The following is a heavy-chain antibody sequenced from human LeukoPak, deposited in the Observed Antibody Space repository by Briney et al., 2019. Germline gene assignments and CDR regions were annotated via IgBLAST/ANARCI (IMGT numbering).Heavy chain of an antibody. Sequence: KSGGSLRLSCATSGFSFSNAWMNWVRQAPGKGLEWVSSISSSSYIYYADSVKGRFTISRDNAKNSLYLQMNSLRAEDTAVYYCARDHHSSGWFGEYYFDYWGQGTLVTVSS. CDR3: ARDHHSSGWFGEYYFDY. CDR1: GFSFSNAW. J-gene: IGHJ4*02. CDR2: ISSSSYI. D-gene: IGHD6-19*01. V-gene: IGHV3-69-1*01.